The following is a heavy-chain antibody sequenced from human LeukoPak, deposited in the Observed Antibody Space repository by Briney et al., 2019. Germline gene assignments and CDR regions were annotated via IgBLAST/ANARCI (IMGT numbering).Heavy chain of an antibody. V-gene: IGHV1-18*01. CDR3: ARVSGYYDSGNYLCD. CDR1: GYTFTSYG. CDR2: ISGYNGNT. D-gene: IGHD3-10*01. J-gene: IGHJ4*02. Sequence: ASVKVSCKASGYTFTSYGISWVRQAPGQGLEWMGWISGYNGNTNYAQNLQGRVTMTTDTSTNTAYMELRSLRSDDTAVYYCARVSGYYDSGNYLCDWGQGTLVTVSS.